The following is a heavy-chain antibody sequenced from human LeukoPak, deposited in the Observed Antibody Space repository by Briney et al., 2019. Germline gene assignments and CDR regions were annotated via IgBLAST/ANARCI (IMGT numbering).Heavy chain of an antibody. V-gene: IGHV4-59*08. CDR3: ARHSDDCSGSTCYDY. D-gene: IGHD3-22*01. CDR1: SGSMRSYY. Sequence: SETLSLTCNVSSGSMRSYYWSWIRQPPGKGLEWMGYIYYSGRTYYSPSLKSRVTMSVDTSKNQFSLELSSVTAADTAVYYCARHSDDCSGSTCYDYWGQGILVTVSS. J-gene: IGHJ4*02. CDR2: IYYSGRT.